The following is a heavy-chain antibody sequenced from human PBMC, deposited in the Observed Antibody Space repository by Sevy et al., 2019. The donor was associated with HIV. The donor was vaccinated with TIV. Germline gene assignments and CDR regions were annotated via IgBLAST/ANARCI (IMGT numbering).Heavy chain of an antibody. CDR3: AKVGYCSSTSCYSIYYGMDV. D-gene: IGHD2-2*02. Sequence: GGSLRLSCAASGFTVSSNYMSWVRQAPGKGLEWVSVIYSGGSTYYADSVKGGFVISRDNSKNTLYLQMNSLRAEDTAVYYCAKVGYCSSTSCYSIYYGMDVWGQGTTVTVSS. CDR1: GFTVSSNY. J-gene: IGHJ6*02. CDR2: IYSGGST. V-gene: IGHV3-66*01.